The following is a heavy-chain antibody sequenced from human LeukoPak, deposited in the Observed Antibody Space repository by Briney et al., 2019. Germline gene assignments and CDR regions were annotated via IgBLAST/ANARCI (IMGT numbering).Heavy chain of an antibody. J-gene: IGHJ6*02. CDR2: VYYTGST. CDR1: GGSVTSGGYY. V-gene: IGHV4-31*03. Sequence: SETLSLTCTVSGGSVTSGGYYWSWLRQHPEKGLEWIGYVYYTGSTYYNPSLKSRVTISSDTSKNQFSLKVSSVTAADTPVYYCARISAGRYGMDVWGQGTTVTVSS. D-gene: IGHD6-6*01. CDR3: ARISAGRYGMDV.